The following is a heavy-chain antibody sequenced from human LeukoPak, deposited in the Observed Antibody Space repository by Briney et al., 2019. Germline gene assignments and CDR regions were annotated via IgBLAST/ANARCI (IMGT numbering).Heavy chain of an antibody. J-gene: IGHJ6*02. CDR3: ARSALGYSYGPAFYYGMDV. V-gene: IGHV1-2*02. CDR1: GYTFTGYY. Sequence: ASVKVSCKASGYTFTGYYMHWVRQAPGQGLEWMGWINPNSGGTNYAQKFQGRVTMTRDTSISTAHMELSRLRSDDTAVYYCARSALGYSYGPAFYYGMDVWGQGTTVTVSS. D-gene: IGHD5-18*01. CDR2: INPNSGGT.